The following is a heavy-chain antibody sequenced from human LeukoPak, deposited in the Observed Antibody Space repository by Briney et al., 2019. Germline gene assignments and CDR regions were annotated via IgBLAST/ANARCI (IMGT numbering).Heavy chain of an antibody. D-gene: IGHD6-13*01. CDR2: LNNDGSST. CDR1: GFTFRNYW. Sequence: GGSLRLSCAVSGFTFRNYWMFWVRQAPGKGLVWVSSLNNDGSSTNYADSVKGRFTISRDNAKNTLYLQMNSLRADDTAVYYCVRDGSSWSFDYWGQGALVTVSS. CDR3: VRDGSSWSFDY. J-gene: IGHJ4*02. V-gene: IGHV3-74*01.